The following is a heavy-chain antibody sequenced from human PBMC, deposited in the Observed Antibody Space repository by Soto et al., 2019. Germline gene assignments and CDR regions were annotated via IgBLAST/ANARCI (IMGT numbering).Heavy chain of an antibody. CDR3: ARFIGGGFDP. CDR2: IYYSGTT. Sequence: QLQLQESGPGLVKPSETLSLTCTVSGGSISSSSSYWGWVRQPPGKGLDWIGNIYYSGTTYYNPPLKRRVTISVDTSKTQFSLKLSSVTAADTAVYYCARFIGGGFDPWGQGTLVSVSS. V-gene: IGHV4-39*01. CDR1: GGSISSSSSY. D-gene: IGHD1-26*01. J-gene: IGHJ5*02.